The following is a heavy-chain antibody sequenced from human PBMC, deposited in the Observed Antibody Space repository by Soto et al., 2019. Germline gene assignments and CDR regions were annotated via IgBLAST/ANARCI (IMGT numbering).Heavy chain of an antibody. CDR3: ARATVKVGATLFDS. CDR2: INHSGFT. CDR1: DGSFRGHY. V-gene: IGHV4-34*01. Sequence: SETLSLTCGLSDGSFRGHYWSWIRQPPGKGLEWIAEINHSGFTNYNPSLKSRVTISRDTSTNQISLKLTSLTAADSALYYCARATVKVGATLFDSWGQGTQVTI. J-gene: IGHJ4*02. D-gene: IGHD1-26*01.